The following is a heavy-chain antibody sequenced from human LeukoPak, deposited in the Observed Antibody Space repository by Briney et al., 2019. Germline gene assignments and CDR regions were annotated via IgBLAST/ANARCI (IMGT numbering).Heavy chain of an antibody. CDR1: GYTFTSYG. D-gene: IGHD4-17*01. CDR3: ARDFYGSGDYEPFDY. CDR2: ISAYNGNT. J-gene: IGHJ4*02. V-gene: IGHV1-18*01. Sequence: ASVKVSCKASGYTFTSYGISWVRQAPGQGREWMGWISAYNGNTNYAQKLQGRVTMTTDTSTSTAYMERRRLSSDDTAVYYCARDFYGSGDYEPFDYWGQGTLVTVSS.